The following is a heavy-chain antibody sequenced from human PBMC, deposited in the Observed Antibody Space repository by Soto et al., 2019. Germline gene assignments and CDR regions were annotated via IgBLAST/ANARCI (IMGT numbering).Heavy chain of an antibody. CDR3: ARHSGVAEDGTD. Sequence: GESLKISCKGSGYSFTTNWIGWVRQMPGKGLEWMGVIYPGDSDTRYSPSFQGQVAISADKSINTAYLQWSSLKASDTAMYYCARHSGVAEDGTDWGQGTLVTVSS. D-gene: IGHD6-13*01. CDR2: IYPGDSDT. CDR1: GYSFTTNW. V-gene: IGHV5-51*01. J-gene: IGHJ1*01.